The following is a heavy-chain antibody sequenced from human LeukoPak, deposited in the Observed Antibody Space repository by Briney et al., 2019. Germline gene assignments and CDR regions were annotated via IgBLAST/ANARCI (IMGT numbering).Heavy chain of an antibody. J-gene: IGHJ5*01. D-gene: IGHD6-13*01. CDR3: ARGATYSVNWFDF. CDR2: INHSGST. CDR1: GGSFSGYY. Sequence: SETLSLTCAVYGGSFSGYYWSWIRQPPGKGLEWIGEINHSGSTNYNPSLKSRVTISVDTSKNQFSLKLSSVTAADTAVYYCARGATYSVNWFDFWGQGTLVTVSS. V-gene: IGHV4-34*01.